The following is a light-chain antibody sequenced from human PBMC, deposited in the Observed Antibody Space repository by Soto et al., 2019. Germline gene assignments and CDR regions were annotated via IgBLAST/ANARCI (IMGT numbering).Light chain of an antibody. CDR3: LRHNSYPPT. V-gene: IGKV1-17*01. CDR1: QGIGND. CDR2: AAS. Sequence: DIQMTQSPSSLSASVGDRVTITCRASQGIGNDLGWFQQKPGKAPKRLIYAASSLQSGVPSRFSGSGSGTEFTLTISSLHPDDFATYYCLRHNSYPPTFXGGTRV. J-gene: IGKJ4*02.